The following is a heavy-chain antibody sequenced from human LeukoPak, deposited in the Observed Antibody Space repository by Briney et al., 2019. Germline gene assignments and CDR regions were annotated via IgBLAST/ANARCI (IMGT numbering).Heavy chain of an antibody. D-gene: IGHD3-3*01. Sequence: ASVKVSCKVSGHTLSKLSMHWVRQAPGKGLEWMGGFDPEDDERTYAQKFQGRVTMTEDTSANTAYMEVSSPRSDDTAVYYCASAGSTALGVSLYGGYYYGLDVWGQGTTVTVSS. CDR2: FDPEDDER. CDR3: ASAGSTALGVSLYGGYYYGLDV. J-gene: IGHJ6*02. CDR1: GHTLSKLS. V-gene: IGHV1-24*01.